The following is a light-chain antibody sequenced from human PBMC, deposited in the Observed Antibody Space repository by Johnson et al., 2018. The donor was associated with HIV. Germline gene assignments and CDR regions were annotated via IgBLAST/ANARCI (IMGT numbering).Light chain of an antibody. CDR2: ENN. J-gene: IGLJ1*01. V-gene: IGLV1-51*02. CDR1: SSNIGNNY. Sequence: QSVLTQPPSVSAAPGQKVTISCSGSSSNIGNNYVSWYQQLPGTAPKLLIYENNKRPSGIPDRFSGSKSATSGILGITGLLSGDESDYYCPTWGSNLSAYLFGTGTKVTVL. CDR3: PTWGSNLSAYL.